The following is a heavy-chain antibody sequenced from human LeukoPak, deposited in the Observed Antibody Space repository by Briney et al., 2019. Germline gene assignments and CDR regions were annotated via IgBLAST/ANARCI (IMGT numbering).Heavy chain of an antibody. V-gene: IGHV3-20*04. CDR2: INWNGGST. CDR3: ARSGLGATRGLDY. D-gene: IGHD1-26*01. CDR1: GFTFSSYW. Sequence: GGSLRLSCAASGFTFSSYWMSWVRQAPGKGLEWVSGINWNGGSTGYADSVKGRFTIFRDNAKNSLYLQMNSLRAEDTALYYCARSGLGATRGLDYWGQGTLVTVSS. J-gene: IGHJ4*02.